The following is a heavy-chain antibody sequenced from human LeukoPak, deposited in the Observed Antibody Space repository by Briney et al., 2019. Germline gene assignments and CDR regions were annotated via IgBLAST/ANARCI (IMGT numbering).Heavy chain of an antibody. CDR1: GGSFSGYY. CDR3: ARLRFLEWFDIG. CDR2: IYYSGST. V-gene: IGHV4-34*01. Sequence: SETLSLTCAVYGGSFSGYYWSWIRQPPGKGLEWIGSIYYSGSTYYNPSLKSQVTISVDTSKNQFSLKLSSVTAADTAVYYCARLRFLEWFDIGWGQGTLVTVSS. J-gene: IGHJ4*02. D-gene: IGHD3-3*01.